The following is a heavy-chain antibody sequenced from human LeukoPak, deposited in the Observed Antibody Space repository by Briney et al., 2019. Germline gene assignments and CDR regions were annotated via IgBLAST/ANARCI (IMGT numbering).Heavy chain of an antibody. D-gene: IGHD5-12*01. Sequence: GGSLRLSCAASGFTFSSYSMNWVRRAPGKGLEWVASIKEDGSDKYYVDSVKGRFSISRDNAKNSLYLQMNSLRTEDTAVYYCAKGGHFNFDYWGQGTLVTVSS. CDR3: AKGGHFNFDY. J-gene: IGHJ4*02. V-gene: IGHV3-7*01. CDR2: IKEDGSDK. CDR1: GFTFSSYS.